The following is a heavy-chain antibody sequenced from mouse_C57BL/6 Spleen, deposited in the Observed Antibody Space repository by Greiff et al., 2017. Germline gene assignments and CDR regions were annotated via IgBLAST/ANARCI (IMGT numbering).Heavy chain of an antibody. CDR1: GYTFTSYW. D-gene: IGHD2-3*01. J-gene: IGHJ4*01. CDR3: ARREGWLLYYAMDY. CDR2: IYPGSGST. Sequence: QVQLQQPGAELVKPGASVKMSCKASGYTFTSYWITWVKQRPGQGLEWIGDIYPGSGSTNYNEKFKSKATLTVDTSSSTAYMQLSRLTSEDSAVYYCARREGWLLYYAMDYWGQGTSVTVSS. V-gene: IGHV1-55*01.